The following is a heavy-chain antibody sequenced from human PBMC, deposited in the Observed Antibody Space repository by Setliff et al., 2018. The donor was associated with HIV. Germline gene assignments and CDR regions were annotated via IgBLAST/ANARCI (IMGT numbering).Heavy chain of an antibody. D-gene: IGHD3-10*02. Sequence: SETLSLTCNVSGYSISSGYFWGWIRQPPGKGLEWIGSTYCSGSTNYNPSLKSRVTISVDKSKNQFSLKLSSVTAADTAAYYCASVRGVITTYGMDVWGQGTTVTVSS. CDR2: TYCSGST. J-gene: IGHJ6*02. V-gene: IGHV4-38-2*02. CDR3: ASVRGVITTYGMDV. CDR1: GYSISSGYF.